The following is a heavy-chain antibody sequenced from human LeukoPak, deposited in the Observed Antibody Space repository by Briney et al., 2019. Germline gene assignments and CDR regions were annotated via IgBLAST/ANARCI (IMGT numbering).Heavy chain of an antibody. V-gene: IGHV4-59*08. J-gene: IGHJ3*02. CDR1: GGSITGHY. Sequence: PSETLSHTCAVSGGSITGHYWNWIRQTPGMRLEWIGYTSYSRTTIYNSYFKGRATMSIDTSKNQLYLNLTSVTATDTAVYYCAKLGHSDGWYLGAFDIWGQGTTVIVSS. CDR3: AKLGHSDGWYLGAFDI. CDR2: TSYSRTT. D-gene: IGHD6-19*01.